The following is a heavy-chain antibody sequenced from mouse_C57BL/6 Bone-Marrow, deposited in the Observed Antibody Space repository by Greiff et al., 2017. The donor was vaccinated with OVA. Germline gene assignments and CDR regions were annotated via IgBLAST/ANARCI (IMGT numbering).Heavy chain of an antibody. Sequence: VQLKESGPELVKPGASVKIPCKASGYTFTDYNMDWVKQSHGKSLEWIGDINPNNGGTIYNQKFKGKATLTVDKSSSTAYMELRSLTSEDTAVYYCARSYYAKDYFDYWGKGTTLTVSS. CDR3: ARSYYAKDYFDY. CDR2: INPNNGGT. J-gene: IGHJ2*01. V-gene: IGHV1-18*01. D-gene: IGHD2-10*01. CDR1: GYTFTDYN.